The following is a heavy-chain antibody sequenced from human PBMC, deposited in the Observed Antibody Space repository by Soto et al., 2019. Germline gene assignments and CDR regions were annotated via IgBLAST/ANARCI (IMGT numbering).Heavy chain of an antibody. Sequence: PSETLSLTCTVSGGSISSYYWSWIRQPPGKGLEWIGYIYYSGSTNYNPSLKSRVTISVDTSKNQFSLKLSSVTAADTAVYYCARDHYDSRGSGMDVWGQGTTVTVSS. V-gene: IGHV4-59*01. CDR3: ARDHYDSRGSGMDV. J-gene: IGHJ6*02. D-gene: IGHD3-22*01. CDR1: GGSISSYY. CDR2: IYYSGST.